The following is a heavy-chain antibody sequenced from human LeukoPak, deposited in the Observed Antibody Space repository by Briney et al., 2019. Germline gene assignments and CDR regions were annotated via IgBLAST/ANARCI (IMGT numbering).Heavy chain of an antibody. J-gene: IGHJ4*02. CDR2: INHSGST. V-gene: IGHV4-34*01. CDR3: ARARNGGYGSGSYYPY. Sequence: SETLSLTCAVYGGSFSGYYWSWIRQPPGKGLEWIGEINHSGSTNYNPSLKSRVTISVDTSKNQFSLKLSSVTAADTAVYYCARARNGGYGSGSYYPYWGQGTLVTVSS. CDR1: GGSFSGYY. D-gene: IGHD3-10*01.